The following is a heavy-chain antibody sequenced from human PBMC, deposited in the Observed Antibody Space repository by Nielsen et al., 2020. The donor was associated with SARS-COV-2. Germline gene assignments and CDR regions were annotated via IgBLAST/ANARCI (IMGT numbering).Heavy chain of an antibody. CDR3: AGTLTIFGVAPTLDY. J-gene: IGHJ4*02. Sequence: SETLSLTCAVYGGSFSGHYWSWICQTPGKGLEWIGEITHAGTTNYNPSLQSRVTISLDTSKKQFSLRLSSLTAADTAVYYCAGTLTIFGVAPTLDYWGQGTLVTVSS. V-gene: IGHV4-34*01. CDR2: ITHAGTT. CDR1: GGSFSGHY. D-gene: IGHD3-3*01.